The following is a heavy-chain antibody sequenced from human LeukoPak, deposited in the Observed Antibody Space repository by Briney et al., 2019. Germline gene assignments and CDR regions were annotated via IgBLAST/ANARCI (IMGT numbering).Heavy chain of an antibody. CDR2: MRYDGSNT. CDR1: GFTLSCCG. J-gene: IGHJ4*02. CDR3: ANGPHYNILTGFYKVRSHLDY. V-gene: IGHV3-30*02. Sequence: GGSLRLSCAASGFTLSCCGMHWVRQAPGKGLEWLAFMRYDGSNTHYADSVKGRFTISRDNSKNTLLLQMNSLRSEDTALYYCANGPHYNILTGFYKVRSHLDYWGQGTLVTVSS. D-gene: IGHD3-9*01.